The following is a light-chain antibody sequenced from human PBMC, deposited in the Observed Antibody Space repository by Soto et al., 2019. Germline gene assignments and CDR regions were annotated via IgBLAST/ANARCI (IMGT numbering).Light chain of an antibody. Sequence: DIQMTQSPSSLSASVGDRVTITCRASEGIIDYLAWYQQKPGKAPKLLIYAASTLQSGFPSRFNGSGSGTYFTLTISSLQPEDVSTYYCQKYNSAPQTVGQATKVEI. CDR3: QKYNSAPQT. CDR2: AAS. V-gene: IGKV1-27*01. CDR1: EGIIDY. J-gene: IGKJ1*01.